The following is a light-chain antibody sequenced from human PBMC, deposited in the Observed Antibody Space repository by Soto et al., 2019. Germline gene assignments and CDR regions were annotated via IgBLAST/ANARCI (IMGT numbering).Light chain of an antibody. CDR1: QSISSY. CDR3: QKYNHTPWT. Sequence: DIQMTQSPSSLSASVGDRVTITCRASQSISSYLNWYQQKPGKAPKLLIYDASSLESGVPTRFSGSGSGTDFTLTISSLQPEDVATYYCQKYNHTPWTFGQGTKVDIK. CDR2: DAS. J-gene: IGKJ1*01. V-gene: IGKV1-39*01.